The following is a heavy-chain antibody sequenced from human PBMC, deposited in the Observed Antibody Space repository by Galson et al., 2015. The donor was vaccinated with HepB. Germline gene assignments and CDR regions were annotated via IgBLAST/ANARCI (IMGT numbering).Heavy chain of an antibody. Sequence: SVKVSCKASGYTFTSYGISWVRQAPGQGLEWMGWISAYNGNTNYAQKLQGRVTMTTDTSTSTAYMELRSLRSDDTAVYYCARKDVTIAAAMVGYYYYYYGMDVWGQGTTVTVSS. CDR1: GYTFTSYG. CDR3: ARKDVTIAAAMVGYYYYYYGMDV. D-gene: IGHD6-13*01. J-gene: IGHJ6*02. V-gene: IGHV1-18*04. CDR2: ISAYNGNT.